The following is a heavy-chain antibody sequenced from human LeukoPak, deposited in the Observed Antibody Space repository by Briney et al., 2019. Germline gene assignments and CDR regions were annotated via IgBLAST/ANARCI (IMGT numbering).Heavy chain of an antibody. CDR3: ARAHDSSAFDI. CDR1: GGSISSGDYY. V-gene: IGHV4-30-4*01. D-gene: IGHD6-6*01. Sequence: PSETLSLTCTVSGGSISSGDYYWSWIRQPPGKGLEWIGYIYYSGSTYYNPSLKSRVTISVDTSKNQFSLKLSSVTAADTAVYYCARAHDSSAFDIWGQGTMVTVSS. J-gene: IGHJ3*02. CDR2: IYYSGST.